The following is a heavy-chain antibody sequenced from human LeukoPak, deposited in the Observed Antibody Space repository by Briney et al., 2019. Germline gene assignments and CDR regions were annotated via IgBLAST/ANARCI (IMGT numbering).Heavy chain of an antibody. CDR1: GYTLTDYY. CDR2: INPKTGDT. CDR3: ATGVFEEGNNWFDP. D-gene: IGHD3-16*02. Sequence: GASVKVSCKASGYTLTDYYVHWVRQAPGQRFEWMGRINPKTGDTNYAQKFQGRVAMTRDTSINTAYMEMSRLRYDDTALYYCATGVFEEGNNWFDPWGQGTLVTVSS. J-gene: IGHJ5*02. V-gene: IGHV1-2*06.